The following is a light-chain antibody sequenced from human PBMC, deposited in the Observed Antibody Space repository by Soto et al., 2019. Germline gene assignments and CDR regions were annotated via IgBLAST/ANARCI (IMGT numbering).Light chain of an antibody. CDR3: LQDYNYPWT. Sequence: AIQTTQSPSSLSASVGDRVTITCRASQGIRDDLGWYQQKPGKAPKLLIYSASSLQSGVPSRFSGSGSGTDFTLTISSLQPEDFATYYCLQDYNYPWTFGQGTKVDIK. V-gene: IGKV1-6*01. J-gene: IGKJ1*01. CDR2: SAS. CDR1: QGIRDD.